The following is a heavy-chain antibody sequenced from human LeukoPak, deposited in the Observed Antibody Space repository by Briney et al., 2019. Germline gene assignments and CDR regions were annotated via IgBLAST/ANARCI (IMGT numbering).Heavy chain of an antibody. CDR3: ARVGGGMAYSSSSVSYYYYYYMDV. J-gene: IGHJ6*03. D-gene: IGHD6-6*01. CDR2: INHSGST. CDR1: GGSFSRYY. V-gene: IGHV4-34*01. Sequence: PSETLSLTCAVYGGSFSRYYWSWIRQPPGKGLEWIGEINHSGSTNYNPSLKSRVTISVDTSKNQFYLKLSSVTAADTAVYYCARVGGGMAYSSSSVSYYYYYYMDVWGKGTTVTVSS.